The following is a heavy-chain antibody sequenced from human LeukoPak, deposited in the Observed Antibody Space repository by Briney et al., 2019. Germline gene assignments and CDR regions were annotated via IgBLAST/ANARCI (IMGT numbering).Heavy chain of an antibody. CDR3: ARGPPRRGLDY. Sequence: SETLSLTCTVSGGSISSYYWSWIRQPPGKGLEWIGYIYYSGSTNYNPSLKSRVTISVDTSKNQFSLKLSSVTAADTAVYYCARGPPRRGLDYWGQGTLVTVSS. J-gene: IGHJ4*02. CDR1: GGSISSYY. V-gene: IGHV4-59*01. D-gene: IGHD3-10*01. CDR2: IYYSGST.